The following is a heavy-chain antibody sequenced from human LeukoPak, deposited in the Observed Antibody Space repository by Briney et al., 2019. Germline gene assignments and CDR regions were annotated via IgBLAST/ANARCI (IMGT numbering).Heavy chain of an antibody. D-gene: IGHD6-19*01. J-gene: IGHJ5*02. CDR3: ASPAGVNPILGYTNGWYFRT. CDR2: ISVSGNT. CDR1: GFTLSSYA. Sequence: PGGSLRLSCAASGFTLSSYAMSWVRQGPGKGLEWVSAISVSGNTYHADSVKGRFTISRDNAKNSLYLQMNSLRAEDTAVYYCASPAGVNPILGYTNGWYFRTWGQGTLVTVSS. V-gene: IGHV3-23*01.